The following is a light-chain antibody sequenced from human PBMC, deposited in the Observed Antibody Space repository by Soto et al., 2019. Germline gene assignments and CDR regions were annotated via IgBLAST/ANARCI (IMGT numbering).Light chain of an antibody. Sequence: QSALTQPPSASGSPGQSVTISCTGTSSDVGGYNYVSWYQEHPGKAPKLMIYEVNKRPSGVPDRFSASKSGNTASLTVSGLQAEDEADYYCSSYAGSHTSVFGGGTKLTVL. CDR1: SSDVGGYNY. CDR3: SSYAGSHTSV. CDR2: EVN. V-gene: IGLV2-8*01. J-gene: IGLJ3*02.